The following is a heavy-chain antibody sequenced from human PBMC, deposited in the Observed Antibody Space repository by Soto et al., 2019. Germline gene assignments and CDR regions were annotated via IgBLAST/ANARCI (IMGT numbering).Heavy chain of an antibody. V-gene: IGHV3-23*01. CDR2: ISGSGGMT. J-gene: IGHJ1*01. CDR1: VFTFSSYA. D-gene: IGHD6-19*01. CDR3: ALEAVAGRLNQH. Sequence: GWSLRLSCAASVFTFSSYAMSWVRQAPGKGLEWVSAISGSGGMTYYADSVKGRFTISRHNSKNTLYRQMKSLRPEDTALNYCALEAVAGRLNQHWGQGTLVTVSS.